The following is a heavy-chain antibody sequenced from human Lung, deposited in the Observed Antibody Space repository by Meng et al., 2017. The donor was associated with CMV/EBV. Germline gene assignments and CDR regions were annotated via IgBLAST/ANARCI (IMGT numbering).Heavy chain of an antibody. CDR3: VRGQLFCSGGSCYQHFDP. V-gene: IGHV3-30-3*01. D-gene: IGHD2-15*01. J-gene: IGHJ5*02. Sequence: SCAASGFTFSSFAMHWVRQAPGKGLEWVAVISYNGFNEYYADSVKGRFTISRDNSKNTLSLQMNSLRAEDTALYYCVRGQLFCSGGSCYQHFDPWXQGKXVNGAS. CDR2: ISYNGFNE. CDR1: GFTFSSFA.